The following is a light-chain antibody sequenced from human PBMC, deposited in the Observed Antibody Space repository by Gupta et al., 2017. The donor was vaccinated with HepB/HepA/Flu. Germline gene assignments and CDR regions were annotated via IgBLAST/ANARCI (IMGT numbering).Light chain of an antibody. CDR2: DAS. V-gene: IGKV1-33*01. Sequence: DIQMTKSPSYLSASVGDRVTITCQASQDISNYLNWYQQKPGKAPKLLIYDASNLETVVPSRCSGSGSGTDFTFTISSLQPEDIATYYCQQYDNLPTFGQGTRLEIK. CDR3: QQYDNLPT. CDR1: QDISNY. J-gene: IGKJ5*01.